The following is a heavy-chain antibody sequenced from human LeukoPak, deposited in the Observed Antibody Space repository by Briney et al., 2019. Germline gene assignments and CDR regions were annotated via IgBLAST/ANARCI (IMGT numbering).Heavy chain of an antibody. J-gene: IGHJ4*02. CDR3: VIWGDYDVLTGYYVPDY. CDR1: GFTFSNYA. V-gene: IGHV3-23*01. CDR2: ITGSGTNR. Sequence: PGASLRLSCVASGFTFSNYAMSWVRQAPEKGLEWVSAITGSGTNRYYADSLKGRFTTSRDNSKNTVFLQMNSLRHEDTAIYYCVIWGDYDVLTGYYVPDYWGQGTLVTVAS. D-gene: IGHD3-9*01.